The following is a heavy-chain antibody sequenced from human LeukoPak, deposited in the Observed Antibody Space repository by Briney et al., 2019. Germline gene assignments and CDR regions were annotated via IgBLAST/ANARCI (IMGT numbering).Heavy chain of an antibody. CDR3: ARDPRGYSYGSYYFDY. CDR1: GFTVSSNY. J-gene: IGHJ4*02. D-gene: IGHD5-18*01. V-gene: IGHV3-53*01. Sequence: GGSLRLSCAASGFTVSSNYMSWVRQAPGKGLEWVSVIYSGGSTYYADSVKGRFTISRDNSKNTLYLQMNSLTAEDTAVYYCARDPRGYSYGSYYFDYWGQGTLVTVSS. CDR2: IYSGGST.